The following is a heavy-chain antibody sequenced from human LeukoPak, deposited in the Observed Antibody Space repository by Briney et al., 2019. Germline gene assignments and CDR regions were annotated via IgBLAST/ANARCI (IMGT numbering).Heavy chain of an antibody. J-gene: IGHJ4*02. V-gene: IGHV3-23*01. Sequence: GGSLRLSCAASEFTYGMNWVRQAPGKGLEWVSAISETGGTIHYADSVRGRFTISRDNSKNTLYLQMNSLRAEDTAVYYCAREMTIITYSFDSWAREPWSPSPQ. CDR1: EFTYG. D-gene: IGHD5-24*01. CDR3: AREMTIITYSFDS. CDR2: ISETGGTI.